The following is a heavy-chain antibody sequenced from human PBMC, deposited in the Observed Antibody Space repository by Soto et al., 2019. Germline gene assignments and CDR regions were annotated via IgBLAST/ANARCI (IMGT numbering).Heavy chain of an antibody. D-gene: IGHD4-17*01. CDR3: ARAGDSYMTTVVTPFDY. J-gene: IGHJ4*02. V-gene: IGHV1-69*01. Sequence: QVQLVQSGAEVKKPGSSVKVSCKASGGTFSSYAISWVRQAPGQGLEWMGGIIPIFGTANYAQKFEGRDTITADESTSTAYMEVRSLRSEDTAVYYCARAGDSYMTTVVTPFDYWGQGTLVTVSS. CDR1: GGTFSSYA. CDR2: IIPIFGTA.